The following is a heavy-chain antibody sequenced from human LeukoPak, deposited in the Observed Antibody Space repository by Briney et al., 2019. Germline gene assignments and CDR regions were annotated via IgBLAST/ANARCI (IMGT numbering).Heavy chain of an antibody. CDR2: IYYSGST. CDR1: GDSFRSYY. Sequence: SETLSLTCTVSGDSFRSYYWSWIRQPPGKGLEWIGYIYYSGSTNYNPSLKSRVTISVDTSKNQFSLKLNSVTAADTAVYYSARGRNLEWFDYWGQGTLVTVSS. D-gene: IGHD3-3*01. V-gene: IGHV4-59*01. CDR3: ARGRNLEWFDY. J-gene: IGHJ5*01.